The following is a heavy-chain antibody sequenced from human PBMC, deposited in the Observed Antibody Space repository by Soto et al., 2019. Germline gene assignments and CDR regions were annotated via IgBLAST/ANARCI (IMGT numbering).Heavy chain of an antibody. CDR3: ARGNWGSYYYYYMDV. D-gene: IGHD7-27*01. CDR1: GYTFTSYA. J-gene: IGHJ6*03. V-gene: IGHV1-3*01. Sequence: ASVKVSCKASGYTFTSYAMHWVRQAPGQRLEWMGWINAGNGNTKYSQKFQGRVTITRDTSASTAYMELSSLRSEDTAVYYCARGNWGSYYYYYMDVWGKGTTVTVSS. CDR2: INAGNGNT.